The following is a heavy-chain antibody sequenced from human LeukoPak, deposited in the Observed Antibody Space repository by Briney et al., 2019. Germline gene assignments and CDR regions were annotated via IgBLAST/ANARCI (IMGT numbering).Heavy chain of an antibody. Sequence: ASETLSLTCAVYGGSFSGYYWSCIRQPPGKGLEWIGEINHSGSTNYNPSLKSRVTISVDTSKNQFSLKLSSVTAADTAVYYCARGRIRYCSGGSCYYFDYWGQGTLVTVSS. CDR1: GGSFSGYY. J-gene: IGHJ4*02. CDR3: ARGRIRYCSGGSCYYFDY. V-gene: IGHV4-34*01. CDR2: INHSGST. D-gene: IGHD2-15*01.